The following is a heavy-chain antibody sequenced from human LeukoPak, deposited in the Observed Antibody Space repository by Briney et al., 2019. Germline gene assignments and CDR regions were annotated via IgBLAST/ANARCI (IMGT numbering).Heavy chain of an antibody. J-gene: IGHJ5*02. CDR1: GGSFSGYY. V-gene: IGHV4-34*01. CDR3: ARGRSYYCSSTSCYTRWFDP. CDR2: INHSGST. D-gene: IGHD2-2*02. Sequence: SETLSLTCAVYGGSFSGYYWSWIRQPPGKGLEWIGEINHSGSTNYSPSLKSRVTISVDTSKNQFSLKLSSVTAADTAVYYCARGRSYYCSSTSCYTRWFDPWGQGTLVTVSS.